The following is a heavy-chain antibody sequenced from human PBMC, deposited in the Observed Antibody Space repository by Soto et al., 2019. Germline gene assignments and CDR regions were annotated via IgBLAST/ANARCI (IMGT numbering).Heavy chain of an antibody. V-gene: IGHV4-38-2*02. Sequence: PAETLSLTCAVSGYSISSGYYWGWIRQPPGKGLEWIGSIYHSGSTYYNPSLKSRVTISVDTSKNQFSLKLGSVTAADTAVYYCAREVRQLRYYGMDVWGQGTTVTVSS. CDR2: IYHSGST. D-gene: IGHD1-26*01. J-gene: IGHJ6*02. CDR1: GYSISSGYY. CDR3: AREVRQLRYYGMDV.